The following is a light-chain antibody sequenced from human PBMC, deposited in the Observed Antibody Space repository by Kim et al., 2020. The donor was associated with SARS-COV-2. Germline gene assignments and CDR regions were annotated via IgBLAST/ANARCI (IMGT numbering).Light chain of an antibody. CDR3: ASRDSSGNPLGV. CDR2: GKN. J-gene: IGLJ3*02. Sequence: LGQTVRITCQGDRLRTYHASWYQQKPGQAPVIVIYGKNNRPLGIPDRFSSSSLGDTASLTITGDQAEEEADYYCASRDSSGNPLGVFGGGAQLTVL. V-gene: IGLV3-19*01. CDR1: RLRTYH.